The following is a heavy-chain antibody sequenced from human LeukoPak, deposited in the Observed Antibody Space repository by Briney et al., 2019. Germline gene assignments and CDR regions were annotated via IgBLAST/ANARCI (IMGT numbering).Heavy chain of an antibody. J-gene: IGHJ4*02. CDR3: ARVAYDILTGYHFDY. Sequence: PSETLSLTCTVSGGSISSYYWSWIRQPPGKGLEWIGYIYYSGSTNYNPSLKSRVTISVDTSKNQFSPKLSSVTAADTAVYYCARVAYDILTGYHFDYWGQGTLVTVSS. D-gene: IGHD3-9*01. CDR1: GGSISSYY. CDR2: IYYSGST. V-gene: IGHV4-59*01.